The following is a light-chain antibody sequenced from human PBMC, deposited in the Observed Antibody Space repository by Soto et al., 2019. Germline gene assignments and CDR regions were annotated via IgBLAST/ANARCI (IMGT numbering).Light chain of an antibody. V-gene: IGKV3-11*01. CDR2: DVY. CDR1: QSVSNS. CDR3: HQSYNWPRVT. Sequence: VLTQSPGTLSLSPGESVTLSCRASQSVSNSLAWYQQKPRQPPRLLIYDVYNRATGIPATFSGSGSGTDFTLTITSLEPEDFAVCFCHQSYNWPRVTFGQGTRLEIK. J-gene: IGKJ5*01.